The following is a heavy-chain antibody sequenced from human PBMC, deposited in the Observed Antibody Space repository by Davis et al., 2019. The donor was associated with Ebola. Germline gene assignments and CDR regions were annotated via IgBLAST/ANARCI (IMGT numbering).Heavy chain of an antibody. J-gene: IGHJ6*02. CDR3: ARYPGIAAAGTGYYYGMDV. CDR2: IYYSGST. Sequence: SETLSLTCTVSGGSISSSSYYWGWIRQPPGKGLEWIGTIYYSGSTYYNPSLKSRVTISVDTSKNQVSLKLSSVTAADTAVYYCARYPGIAAAGTGYYYGMDVWGQGTTVTVSS. D-gene: IGHD6-13*01. CDR1: GGSISSSSYY. V-gene: IGHV4-39*01.